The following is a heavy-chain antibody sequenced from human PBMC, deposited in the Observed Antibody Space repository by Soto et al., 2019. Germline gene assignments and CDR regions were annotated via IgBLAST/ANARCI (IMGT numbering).Heavy chain of an antibody. Sequence: ASVKVSCKASGYTFTSYYMHWVRQAPGQGLEWMGIINPDGGSTSYAQRFQGRVTVTRDTSTSTVYMELSSLRSDDTAVYYCASSPNTGPVYWGQGTLVAVSS. CDR2: INPDGGST. V-gene: IGHV1-46*01. CDR3: ASSPNTGPVY. D-gene: IGHD3-10*01. J-gene: IGHJ4*02. CDR1: GYTFTSYY.